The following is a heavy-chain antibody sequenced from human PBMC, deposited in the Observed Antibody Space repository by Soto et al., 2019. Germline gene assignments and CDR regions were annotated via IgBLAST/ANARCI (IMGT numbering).Heavy chain of an antibody. J-gene: IGHJ4*02. Sequence: GSLRLSCAASGFTFSSYAMSWVRQAPGKGLEWVSAISGSGGSTYYADSVKGRFTISRDNSKNTLYLQMNSLRAEDTAVYYCAKSRRYGSGSYYQYYFDFWGQGTLVTVSS. V-gene: IGHV3-23*01. CDR2: ISGSGGST. D-gene: IGHD3-10*01. CDR1: GFTFSSYA. CDR3: AKSRRYGSGSYYQYYFDF.